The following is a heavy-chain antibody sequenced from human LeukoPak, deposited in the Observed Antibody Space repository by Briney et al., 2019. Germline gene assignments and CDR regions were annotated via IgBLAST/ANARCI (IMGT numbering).Heavy chain of an antibody. Sequence: PGGSLRLSCAASGFTFSSYWMHWVRQAPGKGLVWVSRINSDGSSTSYADSVKGRFTISRDNAKNTLYLQMNSLRAEDTAVYYCARFGYDILTGYPSYYFDYWGQGTLVTVSS. CDR2: INSDGSST. J-gene: IGHJ4*02. D-gene: IGHD3-9*01. CDR1: GFTFSSYW. V-gene: IGHV3-74*01. CDR3: ARFGYDILTGYPSYYFDY.